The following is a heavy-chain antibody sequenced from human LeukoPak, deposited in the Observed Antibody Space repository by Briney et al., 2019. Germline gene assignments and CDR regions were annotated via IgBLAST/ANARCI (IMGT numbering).Heavy chain of an antibody. V-gene: IGHV1-3*01. CDR1: GYTFTSYA. J-gene: IGHJ4*02. D-gene: IGHD3-9*01. CDR2: INAGNGNT. CDR3: AREILTGYSYYFDY. Sequence: ASVKVSCKASGYTFTSYAVHWVRQAPGQRLEWMGWINAGNGNTKYSQKFQGRVTITRDTSASTAYMELSSLRSEDTAVYYCAREILTGYSYYFDYWGQGTLVTVSS.